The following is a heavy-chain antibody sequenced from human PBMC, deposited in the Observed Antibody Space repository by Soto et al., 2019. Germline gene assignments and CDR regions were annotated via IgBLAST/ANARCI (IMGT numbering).Heavy chain of an antibody. J-gene: IGHJ4*02. CDR2: ISSSGSTI. D-gene: IGHD3-22*01. CDR1: GFTFSSHE. Sequence: GGSLRLSCAASGFTFSSHEMNWVRQAPGKGLEWVSYISSSGSTIYYADSVKGRFTISRDNAKNSLYLQMNSLRAEDTAVYYCARDRDYYDSSGYYSWGQGTLVTVSS. CDR3: ARDRDYYDSSGYYS. V-gene: IGHV3-48*03.